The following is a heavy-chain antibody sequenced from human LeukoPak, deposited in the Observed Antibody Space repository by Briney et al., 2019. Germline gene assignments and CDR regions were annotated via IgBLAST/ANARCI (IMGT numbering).Heavy chain of an antibody. CDR3: ARDWDSSSWYSTPGY. CDR2: IWYDGSNK. D-gene: IGHD6-13*01. CDR1: GFTFSSYG. V-gene: IGHV3-33*01. Sequence: PGGSLRLSCAASGFTFSSYGMHWVRQAPGKGLEWGAVIWYDGSNKYYADSVKGRFTISRDNSKNTLYLQMTSLRAEDTAVYYCARDWDSSSWYSTPGYWGQGTLVTVSS. J-gene: IGHJ4*02.